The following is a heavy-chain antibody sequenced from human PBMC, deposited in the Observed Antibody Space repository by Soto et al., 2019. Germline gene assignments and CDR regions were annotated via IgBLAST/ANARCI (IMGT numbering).Heavy chain of an antibody. CDR3: AREVDRALVGPPHYFDY. V-gene: IGHV3-7*05. J-gene: IGHJ4*01. CDR2: IKEDGSQK. Sequence: GGSLILACAASGFTFSSYSMSWVRQAPGKGLEWVANIKEDGSQKWYVDSVKGRFTISRDNATNSLYLQMNSLRAEDTAVYYCAREVDRALVGPPHYFDYWGQGTLVTVSS. CDR1: GFTFSSYS. D-gene: IGHD5-18*01.